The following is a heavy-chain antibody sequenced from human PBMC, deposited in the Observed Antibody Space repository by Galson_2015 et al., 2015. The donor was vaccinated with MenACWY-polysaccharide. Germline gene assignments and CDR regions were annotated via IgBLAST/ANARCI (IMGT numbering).Heavy chain of an antibody. Sequence: SETLSLTCTVSGGSVSIATYYWSWLRPPPGTGLEWIGYMSFSGRANYNPSLKSRVTIPIDTSKSQFSLRLSSVTAADTAVYFCAREPTYSGRFGWFDPWGQGTLVTVSS. CDR2: MSFSGRA. CDR3: AREPTYSGRFGWFDP. V-gene: IGHV4-61*01. D-gene: IGHD1-26*01. J-gene: IGHJ5*02. CDR1: GGSVSIATYY.